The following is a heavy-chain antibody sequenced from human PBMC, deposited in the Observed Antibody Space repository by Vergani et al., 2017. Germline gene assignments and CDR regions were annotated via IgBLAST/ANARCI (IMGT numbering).Heavy chain of an antibody. V-gene: IGHV3-30-3*01. CDR1: GFTFSSYA. J-gene: IGHJ6*03. CDR2: ISYDGSNK. D-gene: IGHD2-2*02. CDR3: ARDGRYCSSTSCYTGFYYYYYMDV. Sequence: QVQLVESGGGVVQPGRSPRLSCAASGFTFSSYAMHWVRQAPGKGLEWVAVISYDGSNKYYADSVKGRFTISRDNSKNTLYLQMNSLRAEDTAVYYCARDGRYCSSTSCYTGFYYYYYMDVWGKGTTVTVSS.